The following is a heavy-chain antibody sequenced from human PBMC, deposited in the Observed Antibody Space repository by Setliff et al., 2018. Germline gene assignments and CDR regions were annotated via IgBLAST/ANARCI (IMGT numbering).Heavy chain of an antibody. V-gene: IGHV1-69*13. CDR3: ARGNMDVVAAGGKYSGLAF. D-gene: IGHD6-13*01. J-gene: IGHJ6*02. CDR2: TIPMFDRP. CDR1: GGTFKNHA. Sequence: SVKVSCKTSGGTFKNHAISWVRQAPGQGLEWMGGTIPMFDRPNYAQKFQGGVAITADESTNTAYIEISSLRYEDTAVYYCARGNMDVVAAGGKYSGLAFWGQGTTVTVSS.